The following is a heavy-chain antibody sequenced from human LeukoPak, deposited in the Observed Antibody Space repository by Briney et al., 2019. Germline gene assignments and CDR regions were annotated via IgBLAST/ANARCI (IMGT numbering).Heavy chain of an antibody. D-gene: IGHD3-16*01. CDR3: ATEHWGPNS. CDR2: IKGDGSDK. CDR1: GFPFTTYW. Sequence: GGSLRLSCAASGFPFTTYWLAWVRQPPGKGLEWLANIKGDGSDKNYVDSVKGRFTISRDNAKNSLFLQMSSLRGEDTALYYCATEHWGPNSWGQGTLVTVSS. V-gene: IGHV3-7*01. J-gene: IGHJ4*02.